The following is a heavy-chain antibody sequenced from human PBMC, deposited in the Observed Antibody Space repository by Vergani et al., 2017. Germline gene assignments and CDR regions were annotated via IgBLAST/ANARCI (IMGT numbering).Heavy chain of an antibody. Sequence: QVQLEESGGGVVQPGRSLRLSCAGSGFTLSSHALHWVRQAPGKGLEWVAFIWYDRSKEYYAASVKGRFSISRDNSKNTLYLQMNNLRAADTAVYYCARSGYCAHGVCYMTYYYYIDVWGKGTAVTVSS. CDR2: IWYDRSKE. CDR1: GFTLSSHA. J-gene: IGHJ6*03. D-gene: IGHD2-8*01. CDR3: ARSGYCAHGVCYMTYYYYIDV. V-gene: IGHV3-33*01.